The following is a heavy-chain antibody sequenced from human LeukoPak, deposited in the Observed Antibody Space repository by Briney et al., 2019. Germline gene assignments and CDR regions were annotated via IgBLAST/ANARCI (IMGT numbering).Heavy chain of an antibody. J-gene: IGHJ4*02. V-gene: IGHV3-7*01. D-gene: IGHD2-8*01. CDR2: IKQDGSEK. CDR3: ASTLDGCTNGVCYVRDY. Sequence: GGSLRLSCAASGFTFSSYAMHWVRQAPGKGLEWVANIKQDGSEKYYVDSVKGRFTISRDNAKNSLYLQMNSLRAEDTAVYYCASTLDGCTNGVCYVRDYWGQGTLVTVSS. CDR1: GFTFSSYA.